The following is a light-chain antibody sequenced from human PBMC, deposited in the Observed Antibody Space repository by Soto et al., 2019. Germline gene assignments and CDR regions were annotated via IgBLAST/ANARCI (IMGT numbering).Light chain of an antibody. V-gene: IGKV3-11*01. J-gene: IGKJ5*01. CDR2: DAS. Sequence: EIVLTQSPATLSLSPGERATFSCRASQSVSSYLAWYQQKPGQAPRLLIYDASNRATDIPARFSGSGSGTDFTLTISSLEPEDFAVYYCQQRSNWPITFGQGTRLEIK. CDR1: QSVSSY. CDR3: QQRSNWPIT.